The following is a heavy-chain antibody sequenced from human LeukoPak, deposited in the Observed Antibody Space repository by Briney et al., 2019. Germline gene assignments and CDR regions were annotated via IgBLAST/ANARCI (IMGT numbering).Heavy chain of an antibody. CDR2: ISSSSSYI. CDR3: ARDPEFCGGDCF. V-gene: IGHV3-21*01. Sequence: PGGSLRLSCAASGFTFSSYSMNWVRQAPGKGLEWVSSISSSSSYIYYADSVKGRFTISRDNAKNSLYLQMNSLRAEDTAVYYCARDPEFCGGDCFWGQGTLVTVSS. CDR1: GFTFSSYS. D-gene: IGHD2-21*02. J-gene: IGHJ4*02.